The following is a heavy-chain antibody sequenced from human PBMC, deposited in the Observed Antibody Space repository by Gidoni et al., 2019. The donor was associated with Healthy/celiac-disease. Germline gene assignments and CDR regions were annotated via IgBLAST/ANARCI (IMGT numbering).Heavy chain of an antibody. CDR2: ISRSSSYI. D-gene: IGHD2-21*02. Sequence: EVQLVESGGGLVKPGGSLRLSCSASGFTFSSYSMNWVRQAPGMGLEWFSSISRSSSYIYYAASVQGRFTISRDNAKNSLYLQMNSLRAEDTAVYYCARDLKMCGNSGCGAFDIWGQGTMVTVSS. CDR1: GFTFSSYS. CDR3: ARDLKMCGNSGCGAFDI. V-gene: IGHV3-21*01. J-gene: IGHJ3*02.